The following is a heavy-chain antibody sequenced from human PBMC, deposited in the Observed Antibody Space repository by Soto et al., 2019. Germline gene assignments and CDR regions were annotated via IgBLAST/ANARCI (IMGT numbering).Heavy chain of an antibody. J-gene: IGHJ6*02. V-gene: IGHV1-46*01. CDR2: INPSGGST. Sequence: QVQLVQSGAEVKKPGASVKVSCKASGYTFTSYYMHWVRQAPGQGLEWMGIINPSGGSTSYAQKFQGRVTMTRDTSTSTVYMELSSLRSEDTAVYYCSRDGTVGSGSLSNYYYYYGMDVWGQGTTVTVSS. CDR3: SRDGTVGSGSLSNYYYYYGMDV. CDR1: GYTFTSYY. D-gene: IGHD3-10*01.